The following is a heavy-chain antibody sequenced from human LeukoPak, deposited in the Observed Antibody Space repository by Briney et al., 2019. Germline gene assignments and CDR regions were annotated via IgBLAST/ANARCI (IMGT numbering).Heavy chain of an antibody. CDR2: IYYSGST. Sequence: SETLSLTCTVSGGSISSSSYYWGWIRQPPGKGLEWIGSIYYSGSTYYNPSLKSRVTISVDTSKNQFSLKLSSVTAADTAVYYCARGQGGYETPYYFDYWGQGTLVTVSS. J-gene: IGHJ4*02. V-gene: IGHV4-39*07. CDR1: GGSISSSSYY. CDR3: ARGQGGYETPYYFDY. D-gene: IGHD5-12*01.